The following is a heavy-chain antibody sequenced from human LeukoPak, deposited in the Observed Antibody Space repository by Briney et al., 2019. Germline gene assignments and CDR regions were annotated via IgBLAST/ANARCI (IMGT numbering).Heavy chain of an antibody. V-gene: IGHV1-2*06. CDR1: GYVFTAYH. Sequence: ASVKVSCKPSGYVFTAYHMHWVRQAPGQGLEWTGRIIPNSGATNYAQNLQGRVTMTRDTSISTAYMELSRLSPDDTAVYYCARGISGGFDIWGQGTMVTVSS. CDR3: ARGISGGFDI. D-gene: IGHD2-21*01. J-gene: IGHJ3*02. CDR2: IIPNSGAT.